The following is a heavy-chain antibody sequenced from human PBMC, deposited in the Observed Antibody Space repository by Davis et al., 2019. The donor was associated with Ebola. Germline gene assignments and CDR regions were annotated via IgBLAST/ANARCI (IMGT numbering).Heavy chain of an antibody. CDR2: INPHNGNT. CDR3: ARAQFPTTSDH. V-gene: IGHV1-18*04. CDR1: GYTFTSYG. Sequence: ASVKVSCKASGYTFTSYGITWVRQAPGQGLEWMGWINPHNGNTNYAQNVQGRVTMTTDTSTSTAYMEVLILRSDDTAVYYCARAQFPTTSDHWGQGTLVTVSS. D-gene: IGHD1-1*01. J-gene: IGHJ4*02.